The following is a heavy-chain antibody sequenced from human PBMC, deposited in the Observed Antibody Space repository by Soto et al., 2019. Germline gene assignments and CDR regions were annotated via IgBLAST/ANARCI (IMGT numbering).Heavy chain of an antibody. J-gene: IGHJ6*02. Sequence: SETLSLTCTVSGGSISSYYWSWIRQPPGKGLEWIGYIYYSGSTNHNPSLKSRVTISVDTSKNQFSLKLSSVTAADTAVYYCARCGGSYWGYYYYYGMDVWGQGTTVTVSS. D-gene: IGHD1-26*01. V-gene: IGHV4-59*01. CDR1: GGSISSYY. CDR2: IYYSGST. CDR3: ARCGGSYWGYYYYYGMDV.